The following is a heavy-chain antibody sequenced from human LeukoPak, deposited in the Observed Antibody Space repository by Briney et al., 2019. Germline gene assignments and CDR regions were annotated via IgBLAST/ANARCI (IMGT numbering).Heavy chain of an antibody. V-gene: IGHV3-9*01. Sequence: PGRSLRLSCAASGFTFDDYAMHWVRQAPGKGLEWVSGISWNSGSIGYADSVKGRFTISREKGKNSLYLQMNSLRTEDTALYYCVKDRSGGSGAGYYGMDVWGQGTTVTVSS. J-gene: IGHJ6*02. CDR1: GFTFDDYA. D-gene: IGHD2-15*01. CDR2: ISWNSGSI. CDR3: VKDRSGGSGAGYYGMDV.